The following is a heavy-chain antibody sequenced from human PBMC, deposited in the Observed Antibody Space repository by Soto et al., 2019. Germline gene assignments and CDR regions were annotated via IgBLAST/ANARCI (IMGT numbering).Heavy chain of an antibody. V-gene: IGHV6-1*01. J-gene: IGHJ6*04. Sequence: SQTLSLTCDISGDSVSSSSAAWNWIRQSPSRGLEWLGRTYYRSKWIHEYTLSMESRITINPDTSKNQFSLHIYSVTPEDTAVHYCAGLVWFRCMDVWGKGTPLTV. D-gene: IGHD3-16*01. CDR3: AGLVWFRCMDV. CDR2: TYYRSKWIH. CDR1: GDSVSSSSAA.